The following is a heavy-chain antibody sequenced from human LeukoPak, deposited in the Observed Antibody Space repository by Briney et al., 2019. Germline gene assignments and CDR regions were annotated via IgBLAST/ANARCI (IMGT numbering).Heavy chain of an antibody. CDR3: ARETVDGFDH. Sequence: GGSLRLSCAASGVNFSAYSAHWVRQAPGKGLEWVAIISYDGNNRYYADSVEGRFSISRDYSTLYLQMNSLRSEDTAVYYCARETVDGFDHWGQGTLVTVSS. V-gene: IGHV3-30*03. CDR2: ISYDGNNR. CDR1: GVNFSAYS. J-gene: IGHJ4*02. D-gene: IGHD4-23*01.